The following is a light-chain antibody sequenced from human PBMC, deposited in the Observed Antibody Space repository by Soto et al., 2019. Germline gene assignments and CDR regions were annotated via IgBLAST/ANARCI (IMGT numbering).Light chain of an antibody. CDR1: SSDVGAYTS. CDR2: EVS. Sequence: QSVLTQPASVSGSPGQSITISCTGSSSDVGAYTSVSWYQQHPGKAPKLMIYEVSNRPSGVSRRFSGSKSGNMASLTISGLQAEDEAHYYCSSYTSDNRDYVFGTGTKLTVL. V-gene: IGLV2-14*01. CDR3: SSYTSDNRDYV. J-gene: IGLJ1*01.